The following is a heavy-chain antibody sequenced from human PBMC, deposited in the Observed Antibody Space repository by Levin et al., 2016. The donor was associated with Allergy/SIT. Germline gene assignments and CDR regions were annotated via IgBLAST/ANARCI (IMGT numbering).Heavy chain of an antibody. CDR2: INHVGSI. V-gene: IGHV4-34*01. J-gene: IGHJ4*02. CDR1: GGSFSNSF. CDR3: ARLRYPTTRGTDS. Sequence: SETLSLTCAVSGGSFSNSFWTWIRQPPGKGLEWIGEINHVGSITYNPSLKGRVTISVDTSKNQFSLNLRSVSTADTAVYYCARLRYPTTRGTDSWGPGTLVFVSS. D-gene: IGHD3-9*01.